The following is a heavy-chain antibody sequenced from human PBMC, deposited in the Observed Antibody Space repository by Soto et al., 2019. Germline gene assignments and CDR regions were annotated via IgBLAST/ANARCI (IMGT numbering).Heavy chain of an antibody. J-gene: IGHJ5*02. Sequence: GASVKVSCKASGYTFTGYYMHWVRQAPGQGLEWMGWINPNSGGTNYAQKFQGWVTVTRDTSISTAYMELSRLRSDDTAVYYCARARNIAAVPVAWFDPWGQGTLVTVSS. CDR2: INPNSGGT. CDR3: ARARNIAAVPVAWFDP. CDR1: GYTFTGYY. D-gene: IGHD6-13*01. V-gene: IGHV1-2*04.